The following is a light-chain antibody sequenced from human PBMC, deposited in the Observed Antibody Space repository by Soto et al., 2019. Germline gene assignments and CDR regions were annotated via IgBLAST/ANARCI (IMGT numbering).Light chain of an antibody. CDR3: QQYNNWPIT. CDR2: DAS. CDR1: QSVSSN. V-gene: IGKV3D-15*01. Sequence: IEITHSPATLSFSPVERATLSCRASQSVSSNLAWYQQKPGQAPRLLIYDASTRATGIPARFSGSGSGTDFTLTISGLQSEDFAVYSCQQYNNWPITFGQGTRLEIK. J-gene: IGKJ5*01.